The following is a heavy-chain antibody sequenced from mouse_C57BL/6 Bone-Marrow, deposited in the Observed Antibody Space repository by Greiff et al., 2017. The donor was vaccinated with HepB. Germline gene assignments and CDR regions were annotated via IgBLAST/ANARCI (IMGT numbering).Heavy chain of an antibody. Sequence: QVQLQQSGAELVKPGASVKMSCKASGYTFTTYPIEWMKQNHGKSLEWIGNFHPYNDDTKYNEKFKGKATLTVEKSSSTVYLELSRLTSDDSAVYYCARGGYYGSSYRYFDVWGIGTTVTVSS. CDR3: ARGGYYGSSYRYFDV. CDR2: FHPYNDDT. J-gene: IGHJ1*03. V-gene: IGHV1-47*01. CDR1: GYTFTTYP. D-gene: IGHD1-1*01.